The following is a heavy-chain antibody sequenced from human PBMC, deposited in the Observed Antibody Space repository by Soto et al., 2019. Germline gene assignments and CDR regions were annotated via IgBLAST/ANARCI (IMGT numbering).Heavy chain of an antibody. CDR1: GFTFSSYA. Sequence: GGSLILSCAASGFTFSSYAMSWVRQAPGKGLEWVSAISGSGGSTYYADSVKGGFTISRDNSKNTLYLQMNSLRAEDTAVYYCAKDSATFPAGIGYYWGQGTLVTVSS. J-gene: IGHJ4*02. CDR3: AKDSATFPAGIGYY. V-gene: IGHV3-23*01. CDR2: ISGSGGST. D-gene: IGHD6-13*01.